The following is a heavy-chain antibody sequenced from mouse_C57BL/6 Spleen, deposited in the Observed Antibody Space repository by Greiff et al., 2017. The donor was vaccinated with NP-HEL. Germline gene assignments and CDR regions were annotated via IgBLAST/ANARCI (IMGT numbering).Heavy chain of an antibody. CDR3: ARKDYYGSSRGSYFDY. D-gene: IGHD1-1*01. Sequence: QVQLQQPGAELVRPGSSVKLSCKASGYTFTSYWMHWVKQRPIQGLEWIGNIDPSDSETHYNQKFKDKATLTVDKSSSTAYMQLSSLTSEDSAVYYCARKDYYGSSRGSYFDYWGRGTTLTVSS. CDR2: IDPSDSET. V-gene: IGHV1-52*01. J-gene: IGHJ2*01. CDR1: GYTFTSYW.